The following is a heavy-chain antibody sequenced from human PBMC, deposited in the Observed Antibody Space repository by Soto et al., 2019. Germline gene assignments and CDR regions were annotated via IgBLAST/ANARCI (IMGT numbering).Heavy chain of an antibody. J-gene: IGHJ6*03. Sequence: GGSLRLSRRAAGFTCSSYGMSWVRQAPGKGLEWVANIKQDGSEKYYVDSVKGRFTISRDNAKNSLYLQMNSLRAEDTAVYYCARGFYYMDVWGKGTTVTVSS. CDR3: ARGFYYMDV. CDR1: GFTCSSYG. V-gene: IGHV3-7*01. CDR2: IKQDGSEK.